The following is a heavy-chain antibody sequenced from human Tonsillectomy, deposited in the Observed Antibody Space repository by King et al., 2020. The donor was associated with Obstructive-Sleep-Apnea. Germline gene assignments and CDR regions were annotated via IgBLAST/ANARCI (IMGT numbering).Heavy chain of an antibody. D-gene: IGHD6-13*01. CDR3: ARGSGAASVNWFDP. Sequence: VQLQQWGAGLLKPSETLSLTCAVYGGSFSDYYWSWIRQPPGKGLECIGEINHSGSTKYNPSLKSRVTISADTSKNQFSLNLSSVTAADTAVYYCARGSGAASVNWFDPWGQGALVTVSS. J-gene: IGHJ5*02. V-gene: IGHV4-34*01. CDR1: GGSFSDYY. CDR2: INHSGST.